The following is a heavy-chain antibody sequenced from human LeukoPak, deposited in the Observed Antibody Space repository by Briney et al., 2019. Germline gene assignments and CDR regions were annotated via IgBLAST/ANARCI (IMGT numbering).Heavy chain of an antibody. J-gene: IGHJ4*02. Sequence: PGRSLRLSCAASGFTFSSYGMHWVRQAPGKGLDWVAFIRHDGSNKYYADSVKGRFTISRDNSKNTLYLQMNSLRAEDTAMYYCAKAVLTGYYAGFDYWGQGTLVTVSS. CDR3: AKAVLTGYYAGFDY. CDR2: IRHDGSNK. CDR1: GFTFSSYG. V-gene: IGHV3-30*02. D-gene: IGHD3-9*01.